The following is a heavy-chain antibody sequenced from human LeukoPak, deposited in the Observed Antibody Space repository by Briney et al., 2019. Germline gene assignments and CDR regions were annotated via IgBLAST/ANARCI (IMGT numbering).Heavy chain of an antibody. CDR2: ISYDGNNK. V-gene: IGHV3-30*04. CDR1: GFTFSSYA. D-gene: IGHD3-22*01. Sequence: GGSLRLSCAASGFTFSSYAMHWVRQAPGKGLEWVAVISYDGNNKYYADSVKGRFTISRDNSKNTLYLQMNSLRAEDTAVYYCAREVHYYDSSGYSQDADAFDIWGQGTMVTVSS. CDR3: AREVHYYDSSGYSQDADAFDI. J-gene: IGHJ3*02.